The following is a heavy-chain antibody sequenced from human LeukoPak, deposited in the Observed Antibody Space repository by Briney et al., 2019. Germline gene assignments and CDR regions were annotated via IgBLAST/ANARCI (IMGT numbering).Heavy chain of an antibody. CDR2: IYHSGST. D-gene: IGHD5-12*01. CDR3: ASREFAPFRWLREGYFDL. V-gene: IGHV4-38-2*02. CDR1: GYSISSGYY. Sequence: SETLSLTCTVSGYSISSGYYWGWIRQPPGKGLEWIGSIYHSGSTYYNPSLKSRVTISVDTSKNQFSLKLSSVTAADTAVYYCASREFAPFRWLREGYFDLWGRGTLVTVSS. J-gene: IGHJ2*01.